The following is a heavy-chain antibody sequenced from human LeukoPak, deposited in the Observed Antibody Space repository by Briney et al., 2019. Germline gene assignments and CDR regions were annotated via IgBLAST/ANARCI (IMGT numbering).Heavy chain of an antibody. CDR3: ARDRVCGYYYDSSGYSVYAFDI. CDR1: GYTFTGYY. V-gene: IGHV1-2*06. CDR2: INPNSGGT. Sequence: ASVKVSCKASGYTFTGYYMHWVRQAPGQGLEWMGRINPNSGGTNYAQKFQGRVTMTRDTSISTAYMELSRLRSDDTAVYYCARDRVCGYYYDSSGYSVYAFDIWGQGTMVTVSS. D-gene: IGHD3-22*01. J-gene: IGHJ3*02.